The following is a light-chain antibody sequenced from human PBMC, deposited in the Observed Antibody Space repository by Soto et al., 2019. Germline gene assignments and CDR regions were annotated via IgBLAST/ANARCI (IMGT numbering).Light chain of an antibody. J-gene: IGKJ1*01. CDR1: QSISSN. CDR2: DTS. V-gene: IGKV3-15*01. Sequence: EIVMTQSPDMLSVSPGERATLSCRVSQSISSNFAWYQQKPGQAPRLLIYDTSTRATSIPARFSGSGSGTEFTITISGLQSEDFSVYYCLHHNKSPRWTFGQGTKVEIK. CDR3: LHHNKSPRWT.